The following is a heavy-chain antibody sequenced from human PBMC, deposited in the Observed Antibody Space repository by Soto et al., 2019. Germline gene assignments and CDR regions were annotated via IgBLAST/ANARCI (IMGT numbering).Heavy chain of an antibody. Sequence: PGGSLRLSCAASGLTFSSYWMHWVRQAPGKGLVWVSRINSDGSSTSYADSVKGRFTISRDNAKNTLYLQMNSLRAEDTAVYYCARGSSRWLQAFDYWGQGTLVTVSS. D-gene: IGHD5-12*01. CDR2: INSDGSST. CDR3: ARGSSRWLQAFDY. V-gene: IGHV3-74*01. J-gene: IGHJ4*02. CDR1: GLTFSSYW.